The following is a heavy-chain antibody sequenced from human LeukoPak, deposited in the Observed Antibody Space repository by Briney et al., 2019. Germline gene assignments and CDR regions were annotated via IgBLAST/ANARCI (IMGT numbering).Heavy chain of an antibody. CDR2: IYTSGGT. J-gene: IGHJ4*02. Sequence: SETLSLTCTVSGDSISSYYWSWIRQPPGKGLEWIGYIYTSGGTNYTPSLKGRVTISIDTSKNQFSLKLSSVTAADSAVYYCARLTRLSTSPDRYYLDYWGQGTLVTVSS. D-gene: IGHD6-6*01. CDR3: ARLTRLSTSPDRYYLDY. V-gene: IGHV4-4*09. CDR1: GDSISSYY.